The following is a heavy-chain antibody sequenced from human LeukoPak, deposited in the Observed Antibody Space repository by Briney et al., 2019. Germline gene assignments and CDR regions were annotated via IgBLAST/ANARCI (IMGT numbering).Heavy chain of an antibody. D-gene: IGHD3-22*01. Sequence: GGSLRLSCAASGFTFSSYAMSWVRQAPGKGLEWVSAISGSGGSTYYADSVKGQFTISRDNSKNTLYLQMNSLRAEDTAVYYCAKDFSSGSYFDYWGQGTLVTVSS. V-gene: IGHV3-23*01. J-gene: IGHJ4*02. CDR3: AKDFSSGSYFDY. CDR1: GFTFSSYA. CDR2: ISGSGGST.